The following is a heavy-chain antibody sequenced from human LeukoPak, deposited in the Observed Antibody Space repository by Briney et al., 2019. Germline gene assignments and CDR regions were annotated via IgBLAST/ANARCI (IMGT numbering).Heavy chain of an antibody. CDR3: ARHHSEEVGPHFDY. CDR2: IYYSGST. D-gene: IGHD4-11*01. Sequence: SETLSLTCTVSGGSISSNTQYWSWIRQPPGKGPEWLGSIYYSGSTYYNPSLKSRVTISADTSKNQFSLKLSSVTAADTALYYCARHHSEEVGPHFDYWGQGILVTVSS. V-gene: IGHV4-39*01. CDR1: GGSISSNTQY. J-gene: IGHJ4*02.